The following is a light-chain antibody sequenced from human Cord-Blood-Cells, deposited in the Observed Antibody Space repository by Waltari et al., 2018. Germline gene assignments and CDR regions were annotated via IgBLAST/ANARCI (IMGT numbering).Light chain of an antibody. Sequence: VLTQSPGTRCLSPGERATLSCRASQSVSSSYLAWYQQKPGQAPRLLIYGASSRATGIPDRFSGSESGTDFTLTISRLEPEDFAVYYCQQYGSSPGLTFGGGTKVEIK. V-gene: IGKV3-20*01. CDR3: QQYGSSPGLT. J-gene: IGKJ4*01. CDR2: GAS. CDR1: QSVSSSY.